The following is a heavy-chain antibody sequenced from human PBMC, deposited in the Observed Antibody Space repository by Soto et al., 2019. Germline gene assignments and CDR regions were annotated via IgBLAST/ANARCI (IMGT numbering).Heavy chain of an antibody. J-gene: IGHJ4*02. CDR2: IYHSGST. CDR1: GGSISSSNW. Sequence: QVQLQESGPGLVKPSGTLSLTCAVSGGSISSSNWWSWVRQPPGKGLEWIGEIYHSGSTHYNPSLKGRVTISVDKSKNQFSLKLSSVTAADTAVYYCARFSAVPPYYFDYWGQGTLVTVSS. CDR3: ARFSAVPPYYFDY. V-gene: IGHV4-4*02.